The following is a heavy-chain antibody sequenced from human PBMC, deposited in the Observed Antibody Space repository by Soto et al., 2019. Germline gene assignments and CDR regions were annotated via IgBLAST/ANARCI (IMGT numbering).Heavy chain of an antibody. CDR2: IYYSGST. Sequence: SETLSLTCTVTGDSINNRSYYWGWIRQPPGKGLEWIGSIYYSGSTYNNPSLKSRVSMSVDTSKNQFSLKLRSVAAADTALYYCARQRTSVVTQAYFDSWGQGSLVTVSS. J-gene: IGHJ4*02. D-gene: IGHD2-21*02. V-gene: IGHV4-39*01. CDR3: ARQRTSVVTQAYFDS. CDR1: GDSINNRSYY.